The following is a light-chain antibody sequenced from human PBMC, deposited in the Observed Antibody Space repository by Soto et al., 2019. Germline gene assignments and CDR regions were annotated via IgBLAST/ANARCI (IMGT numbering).Light chain of an antibody. J-gene: IGLJ2*01. CDR1: SSDVGGYNY. V-gene: IGLV2-14*01. CDR3: SSYTSSFPGVV. Sequence: QSALTQPASVSGSPGQSITISCTGTSSDVGGYNYVSWYQQHPGKAPKLMIYEVSNRPSGVSNRFSGSKSGNTASLTISGLQAEDEADYYCSSYTSSFPGVVFGGGTKLTVL. CDR2: EVS.